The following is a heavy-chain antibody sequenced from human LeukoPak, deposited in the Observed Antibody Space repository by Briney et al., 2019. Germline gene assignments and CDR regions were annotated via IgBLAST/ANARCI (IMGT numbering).Heavy chain of an antibody. V-gene: IGHV4-59*02. J-gene: IGHJ4*02. Sequence: AETQSPICTLAADSVSGHYWRCIRHHPGGQLECLVYISYSGSTTYNPTLKSRVSISVDTSKSQFSLNLSSLTAADTAVYYCARRSGHWYPTSFDYWGKGTLVTVSS. CDR2: ISYSGST. CDR3: ARRSGHWYPTSFDY. D-gene: IGHD6-13*01. CDR1: ADSVSGHY.